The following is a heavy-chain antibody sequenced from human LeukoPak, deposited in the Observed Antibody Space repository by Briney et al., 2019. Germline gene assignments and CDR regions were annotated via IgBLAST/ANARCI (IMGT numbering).Heavy chain of an antibody. CDR1: GFTFSSYW. Sequence: GGSPRLSCAASGFTFSSYWMHWVRQAPGKGLVWVSRINSDGSSTSYADSVKGRFTISRDNAKNTLYLQMNSLRAEDTAVYYCASDMVRIDAFDIWGQGTMVTVSS. CDR3: ASDMVRIDAFDI. J-gene: IGHJ3*02. D-gene: IGHD3-10*01. CDR2: INSDGSST. V-gene: IGHV3-74*01.